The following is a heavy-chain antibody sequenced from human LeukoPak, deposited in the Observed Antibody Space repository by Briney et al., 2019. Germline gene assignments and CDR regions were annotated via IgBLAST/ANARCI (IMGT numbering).Heavy chain of an antibody. V-gene: IGHV3-9*01. J-gene: IGHJ4*02. CDR3: AKSLWSSSSGYFDY. D-gene: IGHD6-6*01. CDR2: ISWNRGSI. CDR1: GFTFGDFA. Sequence: QTGGSLRLSCAASGFTFGDFAMHWVRQAPGKGLEWVSGISWNRGSIDYADSVKGRFTISRDDAKNSLYLQMNSLRPGDTALYYCAKSLWSSSSGYFDYWGQGTLVTVSS.